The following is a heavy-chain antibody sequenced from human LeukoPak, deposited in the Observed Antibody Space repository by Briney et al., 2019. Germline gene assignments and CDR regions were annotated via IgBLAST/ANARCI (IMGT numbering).Heavy chain of an antibody. D-gene: IGHD2-21*02. J-gene: IGHJ3*02. CDR2: IYYSGST. Sequence: SETVSLTCTVSGGSISPYYWSWIRQPPGKGLEWIGYIYYSGSTNYNPSLKSRVTISVDTSKNQFSLKLSSVTAADTAVYYCARQGCGGDCYYTGTLDAFDIWGQGTMVTVSS. CDR3: ARQGCGGDCYYTGTLDAFDI. CDR1: GGSISPYY. V-gene: IGHV4-59*08.